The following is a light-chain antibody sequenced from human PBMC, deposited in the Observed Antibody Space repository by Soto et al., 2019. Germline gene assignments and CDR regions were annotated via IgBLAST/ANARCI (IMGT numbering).Light chain of an antibody. CDR3: HQYDKWPPIT. J-gene: IGKJ5*01. CDR2: GAS. Sequence: DIVMTQSPAPLSVSPGERATLSCRSSQSVSSNLAWYQQKPGQAPRLLIYGASTRATGIPARFSGSGSGTEFTLTISSLQPEDFAVYYCHQYDKWPPITFGQGTRLEIK. V-gene: IGKV3-15*01. CDR1: QSVSSN.